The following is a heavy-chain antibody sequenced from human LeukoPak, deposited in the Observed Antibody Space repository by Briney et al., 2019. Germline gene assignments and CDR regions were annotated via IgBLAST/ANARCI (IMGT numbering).Heavy chain of an antibody. Sequence: NPSETLSLTCTVSGGSISSGSYYWGWIRQPPGKGLEWIGSLYYSGRTYYNPSLKSRVTILVDTSKNQFSLKLRSVTAADTAVYYCARGSVAGGLRWGQGTLVTVSS. J-gene: IGHJ4*02. V-gene: IGHV4-39*07. CDR3: ARGSVAGGLR. D-gene: IGHD6-19*01. CDR2: LYYSGRT. CDR1: GGSISSGSYY.